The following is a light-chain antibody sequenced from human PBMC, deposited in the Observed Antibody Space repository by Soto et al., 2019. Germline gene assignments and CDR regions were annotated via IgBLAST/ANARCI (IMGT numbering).Light chain of an antibody. CDR1: QSLVHSDGNTY. V-gene: IGKV2-24*01. J-gene: IGKJ2*01. Sequence: DIVLTQTPLSSPVTLGQPASISCRSSQSLVHSDGNTYLSWLQQRPGQPPRLLIYKVSNRFSGXPXRXXGSGAVTDCTLKISRVEAEDVGVYCCMQATQYRPYTFGQGTKLEIK. CDR3: MQATQYRPYT. CDR2: KVS.